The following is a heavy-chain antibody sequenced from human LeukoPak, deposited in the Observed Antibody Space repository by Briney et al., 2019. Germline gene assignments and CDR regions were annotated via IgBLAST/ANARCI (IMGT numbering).Heavy chain of an antibody. CDR2: IYHSGST. J-gene: IGHJ4*02. Sequence: KPSETLSLTCAVSGNSISSGYYWGWIRQPPGKGLEWIGSIYHSGSTYYNPSLKSRVTISVDTSKNQFSLKLSSVTAADTAVYYCARDHYDSSGHWDYWGQGTLATVSS. V-gene: IGHV4-38-2*02. D-gene: IGHD3-22*01. CDR3: ARDHYDSSGHWDY. CDR1: GNSISSGYY.